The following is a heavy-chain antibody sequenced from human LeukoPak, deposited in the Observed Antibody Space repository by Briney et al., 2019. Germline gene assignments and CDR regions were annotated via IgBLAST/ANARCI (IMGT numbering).Heavy chain of an antibody. D-gene: IGHD6-6*01. CDR1: GVTFSSYA. CDR3: AKSSSPFDS. CDR2: ISGSGGST. V-gene: IGHV3-23*01. Sequence: PGGSLRLSCAASGVTFSSYAMSWVRQARGKGLEWVSAISGSGGSTYYADSVKGRFTISRDNSKYTLYLQMNSLRAEDTAVYYCAKSSSPFDSWGQRTLVTVSS. J-gene: IGHJ4*02.